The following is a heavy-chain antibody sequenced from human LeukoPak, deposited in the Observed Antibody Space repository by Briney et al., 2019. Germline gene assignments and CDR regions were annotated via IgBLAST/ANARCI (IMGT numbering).Heavy chain of an antibody. J-gene: IGHJ3*02. CDR1: GGSFSDYQ. V-gene: IGHV4-34*01. CDR3: ARGLVWRFLLDSRRDSFDI. CDR2: ISHSGTT. D-gene: IGHD3-16*01. Sequence: SETLSLTCAVSGGSFSDYQWNWIRQSPGKGLEWLGEISHSGTTTYNPSLKSRVTISVDTSKNQFSLRLRSVTAADTAVYYCARGLVWRFLLDSRRDSFDIWGQGTTITVYS.